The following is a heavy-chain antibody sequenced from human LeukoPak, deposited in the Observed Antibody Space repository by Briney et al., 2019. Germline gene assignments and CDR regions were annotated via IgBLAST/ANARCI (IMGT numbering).Heavy chain of an antibody. CDR2: ISSSGGST. V-gene: IGHV3-23*01. CDR3: AKDRESTYGLRAFDM. Sequence: GGSRRLSCAASGFTFSKYAMIWVRQAPGKGLDWVSTISSSGGSTYYADSVKRRFTISRHNSKNTLYPQMNSLSAEDTALYYCAKDRESTYGLRAFDMWGQGTMVTVSS. J-gene: IGHJ3*02. CDR1: GFTFSKYA. D-gene: IGHD3-10*01.